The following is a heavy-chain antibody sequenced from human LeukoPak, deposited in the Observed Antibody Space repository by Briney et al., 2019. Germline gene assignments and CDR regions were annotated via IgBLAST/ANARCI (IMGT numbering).Heavy chain of an antibody. J-gene: IGHJ4*02. Sequence: PGGPLRLSCAASGFTFSSYAMHWVRQAPGKGLEWVAVISYDGSNKYYADSAKGRFTISRDNSKNTLYLQMNSLRAEDTAVYYCARDPSDILTGYYKEYVPYYFDYWGQGTLVTVSS. D-gene: IGHD3-9*01. CDR2: ISYDGSNK. V-gene: IGHV3-30*04. CDR1: GFTFSSYA. CDR3: ARDPSDILTGYYKEYVPYYFDY.